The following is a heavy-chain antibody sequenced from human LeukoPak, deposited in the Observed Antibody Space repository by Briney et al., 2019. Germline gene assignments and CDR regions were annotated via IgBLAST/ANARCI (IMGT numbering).Heavy chain of an antibody. J-gene: IGHJ4*02. CDR3: AKRDYQSSGHFDY. D-gene: IGHD3-22*01. Sequence: PGGSLRLSCAASGFTFSFYAMGWVRQAPGKGLEWVSAISGSTTDTYYADSVQGRFTISRDNPKNTLFLQMNSLRADDTAVYYCAKRDYQSSGHFDYWGQGTLVTVSS. V-gene: IGHV3-23*01. CDR1: GFTFSFYA. CDR2: ISGSTTDT.